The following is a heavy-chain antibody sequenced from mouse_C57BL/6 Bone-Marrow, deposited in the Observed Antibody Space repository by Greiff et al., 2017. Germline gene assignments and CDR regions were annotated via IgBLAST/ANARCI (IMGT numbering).Heavy chain of an antibody. Sequence: EVQLQQSGPELVKPGASVKISCKASGYSFTGYYMNWVKQSPEKSLEWIGEINPSTGGTTYNQKFKAKATLTVDKSSSTAYMQLKSLTSEDSAVYYCATVYYCYDDYWGQGTTLTVSS. CDR2: INPSTGGT. CDR3: ATVYYCYDDY. D-gene: IGHD2-2*01. J-gene: IGHJ2*01. CDR1: GYSFTGYY. V-gene: IGHV1-42*01.